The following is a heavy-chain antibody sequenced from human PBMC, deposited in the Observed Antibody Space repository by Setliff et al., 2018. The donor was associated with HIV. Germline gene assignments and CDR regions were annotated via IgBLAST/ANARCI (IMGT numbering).Heavy chain of an antibody. Sequence: ASVKVSCKASGYSFTNYGISWVRQAPGQGLEWMGWISSYNDNTNYALNLQGRVTMTTDTSTSTAFMELRSLRSDDTAVYYCARDDVGYCSGGSCYHLFDTFDIWGQGTVVTVSS. CDR2: ISSYNDNT. D-gene: IGHD2-15*01. CDR1: GYSFTNYG. J-gene: IGHJ3*02. CDR3: ARDDVGYCSGGSCYHLFDTFDI. V-gene: IGHV1-18*01.